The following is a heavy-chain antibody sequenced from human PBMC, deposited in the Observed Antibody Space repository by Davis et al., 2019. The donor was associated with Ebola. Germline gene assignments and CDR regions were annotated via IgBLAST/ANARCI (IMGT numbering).Heavy chain of an antibody. J-gene: IGHJ2*01. CDR2: IRSDGSNE. D-gene: IGHD4-17*01. CDR1: GFTFNIYG. V-gene: IGHV3-30*02. CDR3: AKDRTTVTHYWYLDL. Sequence: GESLKISCAASGFTFNIYGMHWVRQAPGKGLEWVAFIRSDGSNEYYADSMKGRFTISRDNSRNTLYLQMNSLRAEDTAVYYCAKDRTTVTHYWYLDLWGRGTLVTVSS.